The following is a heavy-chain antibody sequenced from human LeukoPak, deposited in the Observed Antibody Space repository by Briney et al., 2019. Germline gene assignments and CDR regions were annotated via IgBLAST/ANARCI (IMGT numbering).Heavy chain of an antibody. D-gene: IGHD6-19*01. CDR1: GFTFSSYG. Sequence: QTGGSLRLSCAASGFTFSSYGMHWVRQAPGKGLEWVAVISYDGSNKYYADSVKGRFTLSRDNSKNTLYLQMNSLRAEDTAVYYCAKAGGTSSSGLGYWGQGTLVTVSS. CDR2: ISYDGSNK. V-gene: IGHV3-30*18. J-gene: IGHJ4*02. CDR3: AKAGGTSSSGLGY.